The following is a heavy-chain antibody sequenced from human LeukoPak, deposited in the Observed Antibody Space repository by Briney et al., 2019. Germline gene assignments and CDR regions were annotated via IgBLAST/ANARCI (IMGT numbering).Heavy chain of an antibody. CDR1: GGSFSGYY. CDR3: ARGHPGYYDSSGVGAYFDY. D-gene: IGHD3-22*01. CDR2: INHSGST. Sequence: KHSETLSLTCAVYGGSFSGYYWSWIRQPPGKGLEWIGEINHSGSTNYNPSLKSRVTISVDTSKNQFSLKLSSVTAADTAVYYCARGHPGYYDSSGVGAYFDYWGQGTLVTVSS. J-gene: IGHJ4*02. V-gene: IGHV4-34*01.